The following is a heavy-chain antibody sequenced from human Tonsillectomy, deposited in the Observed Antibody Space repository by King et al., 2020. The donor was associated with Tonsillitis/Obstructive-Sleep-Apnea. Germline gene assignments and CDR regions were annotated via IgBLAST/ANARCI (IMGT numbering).Heavy chain of an antibody. Sequence: VQLVESGAEVKKPGESLRISCKGSGYSFTSYWISWVRQMPGKGLEWMGGIDPSDSSTNYSPSFQGHVTISADKSISTAYLQWSSLKASDTAMYYCARGAPGGGYVAPDAFDIWGQGTMVTVSS. D-gene: IGHD5-12*01. CDR3: ARGAPGGGYVAPDAFDI. CDR2: IDPSDSST. J-gene: IGHJ3*02. CDR1: GYSFTSYW. V-gene: IGHV5-10-1*01.